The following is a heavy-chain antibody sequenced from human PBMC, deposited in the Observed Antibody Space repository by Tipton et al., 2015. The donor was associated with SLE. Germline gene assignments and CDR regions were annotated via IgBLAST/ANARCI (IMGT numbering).Heavy chain of an antibody. CDR1: GGSISSINW. D-gene: IGHD6-6*01. J-gene: IGHJ5*01. CDR3: ASRLAARRHTCFDS. CDR2: IYHSGST. V-gene: IGHV4-4*02. Sequence: TLSLTCAVSGGSISSINWWSWVRQPPGKGLEWIGEIYHSGSTNYNPSLKSRVTISVDKSKNQFSLKLTSVTAADTALYYCASRLAARRHTCFDSWGQGTLVTVSS.